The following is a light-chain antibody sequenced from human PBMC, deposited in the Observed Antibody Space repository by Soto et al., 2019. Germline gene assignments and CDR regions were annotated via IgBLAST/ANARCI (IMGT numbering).Light chain of an antibody. CDR1: QSVSSN. CDR2: GAS. CDR3: QQYNNWPQT. Sequence: EIVMTQSPATLSVSPGERATLSCRASQSVSSNLAWYQQKPGPAPRLLIYGASTRATGIPARFSGSGSGTEFTLPISSLQSEDFAVYSCQQYNNWPQTFGQGTKVEIK. V-gene: IGKV3-15*01. J-gene: IGKJ1*01.